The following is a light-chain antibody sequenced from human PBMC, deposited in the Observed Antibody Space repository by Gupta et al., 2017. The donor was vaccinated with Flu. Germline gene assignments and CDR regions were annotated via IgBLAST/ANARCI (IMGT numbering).Light chain of an antibody. V-gene: IGKV3-11*01. CDR2: DAS. J-gene: IGKJ5*01. CDR3: QQRNNWPT. Sequence: VLTQSPATLSLSPGERATLSCRASQSVSNFLAWYQQKPGQAPRLLIHDASSRATGIPARFSGSGSGTDFTLTISSVEPEDFAVYYCQQRNNWPTFGQGTRLDIK. CDR1: QSVSNF.